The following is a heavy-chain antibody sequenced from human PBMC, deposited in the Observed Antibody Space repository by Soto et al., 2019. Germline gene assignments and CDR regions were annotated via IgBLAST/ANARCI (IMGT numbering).Heavy chain of an antibody. V-gene: IGHV1-69*01. D-gene: IGHD3-10*01. CDR3: ARVLYYGSGSYSPYGMDV. CDR2: VSPPFRTS. Sequence: QVQLVQSGAEVKKPGSSVKVSCKTSGVSFNNNGIGWVRQAPGHGLEWMGGVSPPFRTSSYARKFHGRISITADASTGTVNMELRSLTSEDTAQYYCARVLYYGSGSYSPYGMDVWGQGTTVTVSS. J-gene: IGHJ6*02. CDR1: GVSFNNNG.